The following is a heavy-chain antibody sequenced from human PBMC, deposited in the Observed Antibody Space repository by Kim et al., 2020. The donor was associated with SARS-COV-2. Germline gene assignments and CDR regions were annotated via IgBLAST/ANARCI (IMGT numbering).Heavy chain of an antibody. CDR3: ARDGQQLVPYAIDA. J-gene: IGHJ6*02. D-gene: IGHD6-13*01. V-gene: IGHV3-33*01. Sequence: YADTVKGRFTIPRDNSKNHVYLQMNSLRAEDTAVYYCARDGQQLVPYAIDAWGQGTTVTVSS.